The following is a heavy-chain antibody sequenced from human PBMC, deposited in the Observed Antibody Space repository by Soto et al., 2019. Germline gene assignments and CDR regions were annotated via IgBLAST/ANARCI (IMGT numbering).Heavy chain of an antibody. CDR3: ARDDILDV. CDR1: GASISSSY. D-gene: IGHD2-15*01. V-gene: IGHV4-4*07. CDR2: MYTSGST. J-gene: IGHJ6*02. Sequence: SETLSLTCTVSGASISSSYWTWIRQPAGKGLEWIGRMYTSGSTNYNPSLRSRVAMSVDTSKNQFSLKLSSVTAADTAVYYCARDDILDVWGQGTTVTVSS.